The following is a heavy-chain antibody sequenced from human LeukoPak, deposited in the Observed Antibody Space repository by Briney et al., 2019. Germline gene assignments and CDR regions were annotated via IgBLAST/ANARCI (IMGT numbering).Heavy chain of an antibody. V-gene: IGHV1-69*13. J-gene: IGHJ4*02. CDR2: IIPIFGTA. CDR1: GGTFSSYA. CDR3: ARLGTNPLQYYFDY. Sequence: ASVKVSCKASGGTFSSYAISWVRQAPGQGLEWMGGIIPIFGTANYAQKFQGRVTITADESTSTAYMGLSSLRSEDTAVYYCARLGTNPLQYYFDYRGQGTLVTVSS. D-gene: IGHD1-14*01.